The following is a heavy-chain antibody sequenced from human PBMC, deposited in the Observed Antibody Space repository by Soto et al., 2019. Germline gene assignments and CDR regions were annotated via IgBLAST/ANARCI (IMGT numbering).Heavy chain of an antibody. CDR2: INPNTGNT. CDR1: GYTFTDYW. D-gene: IGHD3-3*01. CDR3: ARGPSSGAFDI. Sequence: QAQLEQSGAEAKKPEATVKVSCKASGYTFTDYWLHWLRQAPGQGLEWMAWINPNTGNTGFAQKYQGRVTSTRDTSIRTAYMEVSSLRPEDTGVYYCARGPSSGAFDIWGQGTMVSVSS. J-gene: IGHJ3*02. V-gene: IGHV1-2*02.